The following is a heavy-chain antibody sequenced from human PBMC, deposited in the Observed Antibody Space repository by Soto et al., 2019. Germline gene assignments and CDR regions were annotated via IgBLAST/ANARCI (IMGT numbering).Heavy chain of an antibody. V-gene: IGHV1-18*04. J-gene: IGHJ5*02. CDR1: GYTFTSYG. Sequence: ASVKVSCKASGYTFTSYGISWVRQAPGQGLEWMGWTSAYNGNTNYAQKLQGRVTMTTDTSTSTAYMELRSLRSDDTAVYYCARDGQRGYYYDSSGFLADWFDPWGQGTLVTVSS. CDR3: ARDGQRGYYYDSSGFLADWFDP. D-gene: IGHD3-22*01. CDR2: TSAYNGNT.